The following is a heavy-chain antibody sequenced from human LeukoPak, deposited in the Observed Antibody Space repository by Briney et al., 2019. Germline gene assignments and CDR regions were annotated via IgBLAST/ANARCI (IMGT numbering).Heavy chain of an antibody. J-gene: IGHJ5*02. CDR2: ISGSGGST. Sequence: GGSLRLSCAASGFTFSSYAMSWVRQAPGKGLEWVSAISGSGGSTYYADSVKGRFTISRDNSRNTLYLQMNSLRAEDTAAYYCAKDRVDYYDSSGYNNWFDPWGQGTLVTVSS. D-gene: IGHD3-22*01. CDR3: AKDRVDYYDSSGYNNWFDP. CDR1: GFTFSSYA. V-gene: IGHV3-23*01.